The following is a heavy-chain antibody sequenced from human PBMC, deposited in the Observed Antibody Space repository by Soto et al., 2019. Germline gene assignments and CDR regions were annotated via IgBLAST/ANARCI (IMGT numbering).Heavy chain of an antibody. CDR2: IIPLFGTA. J-gene: IGHJ4*02. D-gene: IGHD2-21*02. V-gene: IGHV1-69*06. CDR3: ASKAACGGDCYAFAS. Sequence: QVYLVQSGAEVKKPGSSVNISCKASGGIFSSNTINWVRQAAGQGLEWMGGIIPLFGTANYAEKFQSRVTITADKSTKTEYMELAGLRSDDSAAYYCASKAACGGDCYAFASWGQGTLVTVSS. CDR1: GGIFSSNT.